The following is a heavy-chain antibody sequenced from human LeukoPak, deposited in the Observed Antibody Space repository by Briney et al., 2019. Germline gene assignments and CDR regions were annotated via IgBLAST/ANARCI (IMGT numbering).Heavy chain of an antibody. Sequence: GRSLRLSCAPSGFTFRNYGIHWVRQAPCKGLEWVAAISYDGTKKFYSDSGEGRFTISRDNSMNTLYLQINSLRAEDTALYFCARDADTTTRNWYFDLWGRGTLLTVSS. CDR3: ARDADTTTRNWYFDL. CDR1: GFTFRNYG. CDR2: ISYDGTKK. J-gene: IGHJ2*01. V-gene: IGHV3-30*03. D-gene: IGHD3-16*01.